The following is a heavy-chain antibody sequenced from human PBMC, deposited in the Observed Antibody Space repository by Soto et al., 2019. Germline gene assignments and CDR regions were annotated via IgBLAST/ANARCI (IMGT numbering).Heavy chain of an antibody. V-gene: IGHV1-69*01. CDR3: ARGGEGYNFGAVS. Sequence: QVQLVQSGAEVKEPGSSVKVSCKASGGGNLRDYRTTWVRRAPGQGLEWMGGIIPKLGSANYAQNFQGRVTVTADESTNTVYMELRSLRSADTAVYYGARGGEGYNFGAVSWGQGTPVTVSS. CDR2: IIPKLGSA. CDR1: GGGNLRDYR. J-gene: IGHJ5*02. D-gene: IGHD5-12*01.